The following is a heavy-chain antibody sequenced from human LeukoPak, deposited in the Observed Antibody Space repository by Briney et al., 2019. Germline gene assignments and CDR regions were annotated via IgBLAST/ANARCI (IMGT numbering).Heavy chain of an antibody. CDR1: GGSISSGGYY. CDR3: ARYSSGWYYFDY. J-gene: IGHJ4*02. V-gene: IGHV4-31*03. CDR2: IYYSGST. Sequence: PSETLSLTCTVSGGSISSGGYYWSWIRQHPGKGLEWIGCIYYSGSTYYNPSLKSRVTISVDTSKNQFSLKLSSVTAADTAVYYCARYSSGWYYFDYWGQGTLVTVSS. D-gene: IGHD6-19*01.